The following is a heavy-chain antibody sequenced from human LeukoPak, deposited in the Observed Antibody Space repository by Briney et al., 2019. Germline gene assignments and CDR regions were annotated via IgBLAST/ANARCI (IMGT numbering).Heavy chain of an antibody. CDR2: INPNSGDT. CDR3: AREGYSSSWPPGWFDP. J-gene: IGHJ5*02. CDR1: GYIFTDYY. D-gene: IGHD6-13*01. Sequence: GASVKVSCTASGYIFTDYYIYWVRQAPGQGLQWMGWINPNSGDTKYAQKFQDRVTMTRDTSISTAYMELSSLRSDDTAIYYCAREGYSSSWPPGWFDPWGQGTLVTVSS. V-gene: IGHV1-2*02.